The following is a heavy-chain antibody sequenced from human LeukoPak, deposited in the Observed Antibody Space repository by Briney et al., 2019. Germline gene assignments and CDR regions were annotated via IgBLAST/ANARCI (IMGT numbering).Heavy chain of an antibody. CDR1: GGSISSGSYY. D-gene: IGHD3-22*01. V-gene: IGHV4-61*02. J-gene: IGHJ4*02. CDR2: IYTSGST. CDR3: ARVYYDSSGYLILDY. Sequence: SETLSLTXTVSGGSISSGSYYWSWIRQPAGKGLEWIGRIYTSGSTNHNPSLKSRVTISVDTSKNQFSLKLSSVTAADTAVYYCARVYYDSSGYLILDYWGQGTLVTVSS.